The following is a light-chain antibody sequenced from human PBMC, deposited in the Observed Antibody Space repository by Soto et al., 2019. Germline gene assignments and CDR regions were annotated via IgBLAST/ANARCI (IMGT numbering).Light chain of an antibody. V-gene: IGLV2-23*02. CDR1: SSDVGNYNL. Sequence: QSALTQPASVSGSPGQSITISCTGTSSDVGNYNLVSWYQQHPGKAPKLMIYEVNKRPSGVSNRFSGSKAGNTASLTISGLQAEDEADDYGCSYSGSSQGVFGTGTKVTVL. CDR3: CSYSGSSQGV. CDR2: EVN. J-gene: IGLJ1*01.